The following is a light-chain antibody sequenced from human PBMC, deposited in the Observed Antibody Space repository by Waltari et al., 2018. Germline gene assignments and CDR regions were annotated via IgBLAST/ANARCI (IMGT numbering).Light chain of an antibody. J-gene: IGKJ4*01. CDR3: QQYNLYPLT. CDR1: QSITWW. Sequence: INITQSPSTLSAPVGARATITCRASQSITWWLAWYQQKPGKAPKLLISKASTLETGVPSRFSGTGSGTEFTLTINSLQPDDSATYFCQQYNLYPLTFGGGTTVGIK. V-gene: IGKV1-5*03. CDR2: KAS.